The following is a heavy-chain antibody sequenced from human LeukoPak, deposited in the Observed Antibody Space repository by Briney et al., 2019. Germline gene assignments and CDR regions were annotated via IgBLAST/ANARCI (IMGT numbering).Heavy chain of an antibody. D-gene: IGHD2-15*01. J-gene: IGHJ4*02. V-gene: IGHV1-2*02. CDR1: GYSFIGYY. Sequence: ASVKVSCKASGYSFIGYYIYWVRQAPGQGPEWMGWIDPNSGATNYAQKFQGRVSVSRDTSLTTVYMELSRLTSDDTAIYYCARSLGYCSGGNCYWGQGTLVTVSS. CDR2: IDPNSGAT. CDR3: ARSLGYCSGGNCY.